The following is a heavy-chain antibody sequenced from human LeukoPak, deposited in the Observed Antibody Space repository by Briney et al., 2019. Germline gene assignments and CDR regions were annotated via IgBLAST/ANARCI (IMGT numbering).Heavy chain of an antibody. CDR2: VSDSGSGT. V-gene: IGHV3-23*01. J-gene: IGHJ4*02. CDR1: GFTFSTYA. D-gene: IGHD6-19*01. CDR3: AKGKGSSGWYD. Sequence: GGSLRLSCAASGFTFSTYAMSWVRQAPGRGLEWVSAVSDSGSGTYYADSVKGRFTIARDNSKNTLYLQMTSLRTEDTALYYCAKGKGSSGWYDWGQGTLVTVSS.